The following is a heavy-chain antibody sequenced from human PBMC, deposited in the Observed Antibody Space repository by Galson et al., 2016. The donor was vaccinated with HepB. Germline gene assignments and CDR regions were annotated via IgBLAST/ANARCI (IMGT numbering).Heavy chain of an antibody. J-gene: IGHJ5*02. CDR3: ARGPVEWFGEKGNWFDP. Sequence: SETLSLTCAVYGGSFSGYYWSWIRQPPGKGLEWIGEINHSGSTNYNPSLKSRVTISVDTSKNQFSLKLSSVTAADTAVYYCARGPVEWFGEKGNWFDPWGQGNLVTVSS. V-gene: IGHV4-34*01. D-gene: IGHD3-10*01. CDR1: GGSFSGYY. CDR2: INHSGST.